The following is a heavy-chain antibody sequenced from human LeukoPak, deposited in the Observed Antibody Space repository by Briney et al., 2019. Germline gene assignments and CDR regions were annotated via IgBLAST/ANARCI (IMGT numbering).Heavy chain of an antibody. Sequence: PGGSLRLSCSAPGFTFSSYAIHWVRQAPGKGLEYVSSISSDGGSTYHADSVKGRFTISRDNSKNTLYLQMSSLRAEDTAVYYCVKAIVGATFDYWGQGTLVTVSS. CDR3: VKAIVGATFDY. D-gene: IGHD1-26*01. J-gene: IGHJ4*02. CDR1: GFTFSSYA. CDR2: ISSDGGST. V-gene: IGHV3-64D*09.